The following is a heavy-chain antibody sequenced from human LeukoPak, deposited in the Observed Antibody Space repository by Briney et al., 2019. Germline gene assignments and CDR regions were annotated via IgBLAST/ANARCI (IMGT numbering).Heavy chain of an antibody. D-gene: IGHD1-26*01. CDR3: ARRRDSGSLQHFDY. Sequence: GGSLRLSCAASGFTFSSYWMHWVRQAPGKGLVWVSRINSDGSSTSYADSVKGRFTISRDNAKNSLYLQMNSLRAEDTAVYYCARRRDSGSLQHFDYWGQGTLVTVSS. V-gene: IGHV3-74*01. J-gene: IGHJ4*02. CDR1: GFTFSSYW. CDR2: INSDGSST.